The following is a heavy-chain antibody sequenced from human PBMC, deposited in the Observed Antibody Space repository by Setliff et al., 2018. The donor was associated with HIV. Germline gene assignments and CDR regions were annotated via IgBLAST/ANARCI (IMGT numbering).Heavy chain of an antibody. J-gene: IGHJ4*02. CDR2: LYPSGTN. Sequence: PSETLSLTCAVSGYSISSGYFWGWIRQPPGKGLEWIGSLYPSGTNFYNPSLKSRVTISLDTSTNRFSLKLNSVTAADTAIYYCARQVGSQYSYWAYYFDSWGQGALVTVSS. V-gene: IGHV4-38-2*01. D-gene: IGHD5-18*01. CDR1: GYSISSGYF. CDR3: ARQVGSQYSYWAYYFDS.